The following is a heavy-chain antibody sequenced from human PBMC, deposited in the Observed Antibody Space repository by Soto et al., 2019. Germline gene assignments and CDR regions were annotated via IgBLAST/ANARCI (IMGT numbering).Heavy chain of an antibody. CDR3: ARQGRFFPLDY. CDR1: GGSISSYY. V-gene: IGHV4-59*08. J-gene: IGHJ4*02. D-gene: IGHD3-3*01. Sequence: SETLSLTCTVSGGSISSYYWSWIRQPPGKGLEWIGYIYYSGSTNYNPSLKSRVTISVDTSKNQFSLKLSSVTAADTAVYYCARQGRFFPLDYWGQGTLVTVSS. CDR2: IYYSGST.